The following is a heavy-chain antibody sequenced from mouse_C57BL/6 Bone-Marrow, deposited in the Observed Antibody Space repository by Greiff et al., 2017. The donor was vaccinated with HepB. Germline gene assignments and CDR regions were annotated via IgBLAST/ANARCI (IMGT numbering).Heavy chain of an antibody. CDR2: SRNKANDYTT. CDR1: GFTFSDFY. Sequence: EVNLVESGGGLVQSGRSLRLSCATSGFTFSDFYMEWVRQAPGKGLEWIAASRNKANDYTTEYSASVKGRFIVSRDTSQSILYLQMNALRAEDTAIYYCARDAWRDGYPYAMDYWGQGTSVTVSS. V-gene: IGHV7-1*01. J-gene: IGHJ4*01. D-gene: IGHD2-3*01. CDR3: ARDAWRDGYPYAMDY.